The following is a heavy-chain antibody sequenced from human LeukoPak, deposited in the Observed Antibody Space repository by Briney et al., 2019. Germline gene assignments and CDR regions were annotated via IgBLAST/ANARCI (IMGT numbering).Heavy chain of an antibody. CDR2: LSYDGFTQ. V-gene: IGHV3-30*04. D-gene: IGHD3-3*01. CDR1: GFTFSAST. CDR3: ARDRLPSDQDDFDY. Sequence: AGGSLRLSCVASGFTFSASTMHWVRQAPGKGLEWVAVLSYDGFTQYYADSVKGRFTISRDNSKNTLYLQMNSLRPEDTAVYHCARDRLPSDQDDFDYWGQGTLVTVSS. J-gene: IGHJ4*02.